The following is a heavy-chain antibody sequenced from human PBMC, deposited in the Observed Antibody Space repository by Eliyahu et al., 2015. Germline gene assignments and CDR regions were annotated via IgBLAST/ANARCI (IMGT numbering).Heavy chain of an antibody. CDR3: AKDLCSSTSCFTMTNYFDY. J-gene: IGHJ4*02. V-gene: IGHV3-23*04. Sequence: EVQLVESGGGLVQPGGSLRLSCAASGFTFXNYVXGWVRQVPGKGLEWVSAISGSGGSTYYADSVKGRFTISRDNSKNTLYLQMNSLRAEDAAVYYCAKDLCSSTSCFTMTNYFDYWGQGTLVTVSS. CDR2: ISGSGGST. CDR1: GFTFXNYV. D-gene: IGHD2-2*01.